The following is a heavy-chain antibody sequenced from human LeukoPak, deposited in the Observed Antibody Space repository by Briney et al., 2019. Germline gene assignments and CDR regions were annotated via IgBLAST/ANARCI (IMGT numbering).Heavy chain of an antibody. Sequence: SETLSLTCGVSGYSISSGYYWGWIRQPPGKGLEWIGSIYYSGSTYSNPSLKSRVTISVDTSKNQFSLKLSSVTAADTAVYYCARRDCTSTSCYSGSYYFDYWAQGTLVTVSS. CDR2: IYYSGST. CDR3: ARRDCTSTSCYSGSYYFDY. J-gene: IGHJ4*02. CDR1: GYSISSGYY. V-gene: IGHV4-38-2*01. D-gene: IGHD2-2*01.